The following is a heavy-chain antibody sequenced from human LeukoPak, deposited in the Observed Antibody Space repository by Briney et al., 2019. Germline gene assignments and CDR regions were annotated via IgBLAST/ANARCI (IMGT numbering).Heavy chain of an antibody. CDR1: GGTFSSYA. CDR3: ARDAGSGWPDY. Sequence: KVSCKASGGTFSSYAISWGRQAPGQGVEWMGLIIPIFATATYAQKFQGRVTITTDESTRTAYMELSSLRSEDTAVYYCARDAGSGWPDYWGQGTLVTVSS. D-gene: IGHD6-19*01. V-gene: IGHV1-69*05. CDR2: IIPIFATA. J-gene: IGHJ4*02.